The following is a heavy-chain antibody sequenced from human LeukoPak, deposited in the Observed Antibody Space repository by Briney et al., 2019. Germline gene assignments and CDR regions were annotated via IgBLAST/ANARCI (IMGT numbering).Heavy chain of an antibody. CDR1: GYTFTSYG. V-gene: IGHV1-18*01. J-gene: IGHJ3*02. D-gene: IGHD6-13*01. CDR3: ARALRPLAAADDAFDI. CDR2: ISAYNGNT. Sequence: GASVKVSCKACGYTFTSYGISWVRQAPGQGLEWMGWISAYNGNTNYAQKLQGRVTMTTDTSTSTAYMELRSLRSDDTAVYYCARALRPLAAADDAFDIWVQGTMVTVSS.